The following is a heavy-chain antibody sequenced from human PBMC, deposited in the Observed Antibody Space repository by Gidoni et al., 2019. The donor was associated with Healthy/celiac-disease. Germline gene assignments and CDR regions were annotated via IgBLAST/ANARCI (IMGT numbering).Heavy chain of an antibody. CDR2: ISYDGSNK. V-gene: IGHV3-30-3*01. CDR3: ARSTYYYGSGGRYFDY. Sequence: QVQLVESGGGVVQPGRSLRLSCAASGFTLSSYAMHWVRQAPGKGLEWVAVISYDGSNKYYADSVKGRFTISRDNSKNTLYLQMNSLRAEDTAVYYCARSTYYYGSGGRYFDYWGQGTLVTVSS. CDR1: GFTLSSYA. J-gene: IGHJ4*02. D-gene: IGHD3-10*01.